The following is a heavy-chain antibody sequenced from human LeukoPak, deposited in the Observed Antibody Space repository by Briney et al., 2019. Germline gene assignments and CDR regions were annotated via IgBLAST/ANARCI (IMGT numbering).Heavy chain of an antibody. V-gene: IGHV1-18*01. CDR1: GYTFTSYG. D-gene: IGHD5-24*01. CDR3: ATADGYAYFDY. CDR2: ISAYNGNT. J-gene: IGHJ4*02. Sequence: GASVTVSCKASGYTFTSYGISWVRQAPGQGLEWMGWISAYNGNTNYAQRLQGRVTMTTDTSTSTAYMELRSLRSDDTAVYYCATADGYAYFDYWGQGTLVTVSS.